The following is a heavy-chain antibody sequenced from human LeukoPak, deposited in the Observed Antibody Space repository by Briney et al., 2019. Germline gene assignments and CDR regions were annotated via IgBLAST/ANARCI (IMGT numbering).Heavy chain of an antibody. V-gene: IGHV3-30*02. CDR3: AKDGYSSSWRRVGAFDI. J-gene: IGHJ3*02. CDR1: GFTFSSYG. D-gene: IGHD6-13*01. CDR2: IRYDGSNK. Sequence: GGSLRLSCAASGFTFSSYGMHWVRQAPGKGLEWVAFIRYDGSNKYYADSVKGRFTISRDNSKNTLYLQMNSLRAEDTAVYYCAKDGYSSSWRRVGAFDIWGQGTMVTVSS.